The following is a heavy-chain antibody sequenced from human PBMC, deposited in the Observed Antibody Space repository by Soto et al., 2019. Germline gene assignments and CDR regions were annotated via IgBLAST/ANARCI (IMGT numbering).Heavy chain of an antibody. D-gene: IGHD3-3*01. CDR2: IIPIFGTA. Sequence: QVQLVQSGAEVKKPGSSVKVSCKASGGTFSSYAISWVRQAPGQGLEWMGGIIPIFGTANYAPKFQGRVTITADESTSTAYMELSSLRSEDTAVYYCARPLRFLEWLPDYYYGMDVWGQGTTVTVSS. CDR3: ARPLRFLEWLPDYYYGMDV. J-gene: IGHJ6*02. CDR1: GGTFSSYA. V-gene: IGHV1-69*12.